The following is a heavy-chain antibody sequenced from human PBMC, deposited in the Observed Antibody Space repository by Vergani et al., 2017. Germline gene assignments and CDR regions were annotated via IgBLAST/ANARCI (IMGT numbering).Heavy chain of an antibody. J-gene: IGHJ4*02. CDR2: ISGSGGST. D-gene: IGHD3-22*01. CDR1: GFTFSSYA. Sequence: EVQLLESGGGLVQPGGSLRLSCAASGFTFSSYAMSWVRQAPGKGLEWVSAISGSGGSTYYADSVRGRFTISRDNYKTTLYLQMNSLRAEDTAVYYCAKDGVSDNEYDSSGYYQRFDYWGQGTLVTVSS. CDR3: AKDGVSDNEYDSSGYYQRFDY. V-gene: IGHV3-23*01.